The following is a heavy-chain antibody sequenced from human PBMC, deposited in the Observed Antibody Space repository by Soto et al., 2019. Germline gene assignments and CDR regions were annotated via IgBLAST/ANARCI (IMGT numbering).Heavy chain of an antibody. CDR3: ASRGIAAAGRYYGMDV. D-gene: IGHD6-13*01. CDR1: GGTFSSYA. V-gene: IGHV1-69*13. Sequence: SVKVACKASGGTFSSYASSWVRQAPGQGLEWMGGIIPIFGTANYAQKFQGRVTITADESTSTAYMELSSLRSEDTAVYYCASRGIAAAGRYYGMDVWGQGTTVTVSS. CDR2: IIPIFGTA. J-gene: IGHJ6*02.